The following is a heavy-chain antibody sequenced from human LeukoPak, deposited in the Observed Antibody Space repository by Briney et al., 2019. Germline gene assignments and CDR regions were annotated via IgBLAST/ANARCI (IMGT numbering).Heavy chain of an antibody. CDR2: IIPIFGIA. V-gene: IGHV1-69*04. D-gene: IGHD4-23*01. Sequence: SVKVSFKASGGPFSSYAISWVRPAPGQGLEWMGRIIPIFGIANYSQKFQGRVTITADKSTSTAYMELSSLRSEDTAVYYCARDPLPTVVTWGAFDIWGQGTMVTVSS. CDR3: ARDPLPTVVTWGAFDI. CDR1: GGPFSSYA. J-gene: IGHJ3*02.